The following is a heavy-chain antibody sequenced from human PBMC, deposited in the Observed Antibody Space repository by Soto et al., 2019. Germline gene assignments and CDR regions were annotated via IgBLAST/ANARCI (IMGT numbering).Heavy chain of an antibody. CDR1: GFTFDDYG. V-gene: IGHV3-20*01. CDR2: TNWNGGST. Sequence: GGSLRLSCAASGFTFDDYGMSWVRQAPGKGLEWVSGTNWNGGSTGYADSVKGRFTISRDNAKNSLYLQMNSLRAEDTALYHSARVAVRDYYYYMDVWGKGTTVTVSS. J-gene: IGHJ6*03. CDR3: ARVAVRDYYYYMDV. D-gene: IGHD3-10*01.